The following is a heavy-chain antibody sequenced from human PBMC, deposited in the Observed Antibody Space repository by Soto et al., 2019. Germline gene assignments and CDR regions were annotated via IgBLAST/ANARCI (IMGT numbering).Heavy chain of an antibody. CDR1: GGTFSSYA. D-gene: IGHD6-13*01. Sequence: QVQLVQSGAEVKKPGSSVKVSCKASGGTFSSYAIIWVRQAPGQGLEWRGGILPIFGTANYAQKFQGRVTITADESTSTAYMELSSLRSEDTAVYYCAREESIAAAGRYYFDYWGQGTLVTVSS. J-gene: IGHJ4*02. CDR2: ILPIFGTA. CDR3: AREESIAAAGRYYFDY. V-gene: IGHV1-69*12.